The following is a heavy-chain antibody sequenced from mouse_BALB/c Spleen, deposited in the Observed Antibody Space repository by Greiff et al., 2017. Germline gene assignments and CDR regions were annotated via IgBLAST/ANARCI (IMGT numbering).Heavy chain of an antibody. D-gene: IGHD2-4*01. CDR3: ARVYDYGEGYYFDY. V-gene: IGHV5-6-5*01. CDR2: ISSGGST. CDR1: GFTFSSYA. Sequence: EVQVVESGGGLVKPGGSLKLSCAASGFTFSSYAMSWVRQTPEKRLEWVASISSGGSTYYPDSVKGRFTISRDNARNILYLQMSSLRSEDTAMYYCARVYDYGEGYYFDYWGQGTTLTVSS. J-gene: IGHJ2*01.